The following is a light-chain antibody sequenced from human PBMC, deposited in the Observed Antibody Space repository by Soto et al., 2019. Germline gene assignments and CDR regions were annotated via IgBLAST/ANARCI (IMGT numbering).Light chain of an antibody. CDR2: DAS. CDR1: QSVSSY. Sequence: EIVLTQSPATLSLSPGERATLSCRASQSVSSYLAWYQQKPGQAPRLLIYDASNRATGIPARFSGSGSGTEFTLTINSLQSEDFAVYYCQQYNTWPRTFGQGTKVDIK. V-gene: IGKV3-11*01. J-gene: IGKJ1*01. CDR3: QQYNTWPRT.